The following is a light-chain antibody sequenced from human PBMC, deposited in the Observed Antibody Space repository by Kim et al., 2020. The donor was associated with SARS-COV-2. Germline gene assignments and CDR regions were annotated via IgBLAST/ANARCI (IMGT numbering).Light chain of an antibody. V-gene: IGLV1-44*01. CDR3: AARDDSLNGWV. CDR2: SNN. J-gene: IGLJ3*02. Sequence: GQRVTISCSGSSSNIGSNTVSWYQQLPGTAPKLLIYSNNQRPSGVPDRLSGSKSGTSASLAISGLQSEDEADYYCAARDDSLNGWVFGGGTKVTVL. CDR1: SSNIGSNT.